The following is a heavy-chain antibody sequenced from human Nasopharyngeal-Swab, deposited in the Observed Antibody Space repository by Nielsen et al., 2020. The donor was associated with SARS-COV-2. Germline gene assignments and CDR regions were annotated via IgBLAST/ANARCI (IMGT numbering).Heavy chain of an antibody. Sequence: SKPLSPTVVVLGGTFNGFHWKWIRQTPGKGLEWVGEINDRGSGNYTPSLRSRVTISAATSNIQFSLKLNSVTAADTAVYYCARVQDAYYYMDVWGEGTTVTVSS. V-gene: IGHV4-34*01. CDR2: INDRGSG. J-gene: IGHJ6*03. CDR1: GGTFNGFH. CDR3: ARVQDAYYYMDV. D-gene: IGHD2-15*01.